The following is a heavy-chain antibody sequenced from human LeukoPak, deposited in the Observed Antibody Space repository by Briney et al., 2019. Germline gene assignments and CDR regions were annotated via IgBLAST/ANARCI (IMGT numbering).Heavy chain of an antibody. CDR3: AISRIYDVWFFDY. V-gene: IGHV3-33*08. CDR2: LWYDGSNQ. Sequence: PGRSLRLSCAASGFTFSSYAMHWVRQAPGKGLEWVAALWYDGSNQYYPDSVKGRFTISRDNSKNTLYLQMNSLGAEDTAVYYCAISRIYDVWFFDYWGQGTLVTVSS. J-gene: IGHJ4*02. CDR1: GFTFSSYA. D-gene: IGHD5-12*01.